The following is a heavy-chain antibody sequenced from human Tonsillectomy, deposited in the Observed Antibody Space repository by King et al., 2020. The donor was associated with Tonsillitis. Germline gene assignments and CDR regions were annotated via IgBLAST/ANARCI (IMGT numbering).Heavy chain of an antibody. CDR1: GFTFSSYA. J-gene: IGHJ4*02. D-gene: IGHD2-2*01. V-gene: IGHV3-23*04. Sequence: VQLVESGGGLVQPGGSLRLSCAASGFTFSSYAMSWVRQAPGKGLEWVSAISGSGGSTYYADSVKGRFTISRDNSKNPLYLQMNSLRAEDTAVYYCAKWCCSSTSCYYDCDYWGQGTLVTVSS. CDR3: AKWCCSSTSCYYDCDY. CDR2: ISGSGGST.